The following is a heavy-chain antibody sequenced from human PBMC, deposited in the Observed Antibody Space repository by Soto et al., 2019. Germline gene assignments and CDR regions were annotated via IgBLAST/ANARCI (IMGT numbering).Heavy chain of an antibody. CDR1: GGSISSYY. CDR3: ARDYRGLRYFDWPYYYGMDV. J-gene: IGHJ6*02. V-gene: IGHV4-59*01. Sequence: AETLSLTSAVSGGSISSYYWSLIRQPPGKGLEWIGYIYYSGSTNYNPSLKSRVTISVDTSKNQFSLKLSSVTAADTAVYYCARDYRGLRYFDWPYYYGMDVWGQGTTVTVSS. CDR2: IYYSGST. D-gene: IGHD3-9*01.